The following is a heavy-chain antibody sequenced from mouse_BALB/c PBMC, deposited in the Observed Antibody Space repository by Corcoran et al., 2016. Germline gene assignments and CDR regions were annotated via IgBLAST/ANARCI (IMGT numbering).Heavy chain of an antibody. CDR3: AGLYPGIAMDY. V-gene: IGHV1S136*01. CDR1: GYTFTSYV. J-gene: IGHJ4*01. Sequence: EVQLQQSGPELVKPGASVKMSCKASGYTFTSYVMHWVKQKPGQGLEWIGYINPYNDGTKYNEKFKGKATLTSDKSSNTAYMELSSLTSEDSAVYYCAGLYPGIAMDYWGQGTSVIVSS. CDR2: INPYNDGT.